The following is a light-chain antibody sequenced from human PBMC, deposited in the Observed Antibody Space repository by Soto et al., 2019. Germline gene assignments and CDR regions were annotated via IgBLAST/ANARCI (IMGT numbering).Light chain of an antibody. CDR3: QQYISAPLT. CDR2: AAS. CDR1: QGVSNN. Sequence: EIQMTQSPSTLSASVGDRVTITCRASQGVSNNLAWYQQIPGQVPKLLIYAASTLHSGVPSRFSGSGSGTDFTLTISSLQPEDVATYYCQQYISAPLTFGGGTKVEIK. J-gene: IGKJ4*01. V-gene: IGKV1-27*01.